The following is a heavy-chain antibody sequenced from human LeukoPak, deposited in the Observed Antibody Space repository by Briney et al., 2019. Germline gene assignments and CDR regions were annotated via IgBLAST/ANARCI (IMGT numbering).Heavy chain of an antibody. CDR3: ARVLTGSWDWFDP. V-gene: IGHV3-74*01. J-gene: IGHJ5*02. CDR1: GFTVSSYW. CDR2: INTDGSDT. D-gene: IGHD2-8*02. Sequence: PGGSLRLSCAASGFTVSSYWMHWVRQAPGKGLVWVSRINTDGSDTNYADSVKGRFTISRDNAKNTLYLQMSSLRAEDTAVYYCARVLTGSWDWFDPWGQGTLVTVSS.